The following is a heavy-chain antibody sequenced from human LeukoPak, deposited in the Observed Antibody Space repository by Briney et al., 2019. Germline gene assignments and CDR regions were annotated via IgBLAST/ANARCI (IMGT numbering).Heavy chain of an antibody. Sequence: GGSLRLSCAASGFTFSSYGMNWVRQAPGKGLEWVSYISSSSSTIYYADSVKGRFTISRDNAKNTLYLQMNSLRAEDTAIYYCAKKYSTGLDPWGQGTLVTVSS. CDR1: GFTFSSYG. CDR3: AKKYSTGLDP. V-gene: IGHV3-48*01. J-gene: IGHJ5*02. D-gene: IGHD1-26*01. CDR2: ISSSSSTI.